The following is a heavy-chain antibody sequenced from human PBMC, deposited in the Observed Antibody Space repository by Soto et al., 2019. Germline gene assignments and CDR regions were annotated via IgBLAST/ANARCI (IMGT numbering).Heavy chain of an antibody. D-gene: IGHD1-7*01. CDR3: ARDGVSSTEYTWNYGTYFDY. V-gene: IGHV4-30-2*01. Sequence: SETLSLTCAVSGGSISGGGYSWSWIRQPPGKGLEWIGYIYHSGSTNYNPSLKSRVTISVDSTKQTLYLQMNSLRPDDTAMYYCARDGVSSTEYTWNYGTYFDYWGQGALVTVSS. J-gene: IGHJ4*02. CDR2: IYHSGST. CDR1: GGSISGGGYS.